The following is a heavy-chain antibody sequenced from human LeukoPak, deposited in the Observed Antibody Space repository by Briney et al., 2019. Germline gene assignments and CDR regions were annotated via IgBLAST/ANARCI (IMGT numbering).Heavy chain of an antibody. V-gene: IGHV3-72*01. CDR1: GFTFSSYA. J-gene: IGHJ4*02. D-gene: IGHD1-26*01. Sequence: GGSLRLSCAASGFTFSSYAMHWVRQAPGKGLEWVGRIKNKANSYITQYAASMEGRFTISRDDSKNSLYLQMSSLKTEDTAMYYCASIRGTLGYWGQGTVVTVSS. CDR3: ASIRGTLGY. CDR2: IKNKANSYIT.